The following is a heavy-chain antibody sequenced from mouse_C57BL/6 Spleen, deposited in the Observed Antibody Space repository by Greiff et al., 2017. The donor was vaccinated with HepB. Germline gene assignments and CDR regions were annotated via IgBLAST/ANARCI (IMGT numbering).Heavy chain of an antibody. CDR1: GYAFSSSW. D-gene: IGHD1-1*01. CDR2: IYPGDGDT. V-gene: IGHV1-82*01. J-gene: IGHJ3*01. Sequence: VQLQESGPELVKPGASVKISCKASGYAFSSSWMNWVKQRPGKGLEWIGRIYPGDGDTNYNGKFKGKATLTADKSSSTAYMQLCSLTSEDSAVYFCAIQELRFAYWGQGTLVTVSA. CDR3: AIQELRFAY.